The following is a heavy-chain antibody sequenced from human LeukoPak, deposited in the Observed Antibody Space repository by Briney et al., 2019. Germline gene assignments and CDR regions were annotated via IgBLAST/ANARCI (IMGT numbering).Heavy chain of an antibody. V-gene: IGHV4-34*01. D-gene: IGHD6-13*01. CDR1: GGSFSGYY. Sequence: KTSETLSLTCAVYGGSFSGYYWSWIRQPPGKGLEWIGEINHSGSTNYNPSLKSRVTISVDTSKNQFSLKLSSVTTADTAVYYCARGYSSWGQGTMVTVSS. CDR2: INHSGST. J-gene: IGHJ3*01. CDR3: ARGYSS.